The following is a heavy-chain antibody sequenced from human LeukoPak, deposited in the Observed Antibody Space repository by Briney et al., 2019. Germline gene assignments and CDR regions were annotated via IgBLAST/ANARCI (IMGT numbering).Heavy chain of an antibody. CDR2: ISSSSSTI. J-gene: IGHJ6*02. V-gene: IGHV3-48*04. D-gene: IGHD6-13*01. CDR1: GFTFSSYS. CDR3: ARGSLSIAAAGKPYYYYGMDV. Sequence: GGSLRLSCAASGFTFSSYSMNWVRHAPGKGLEWVSYISSSSSTIYYADSVKGRFTISRDNAKNSLYLQMNSLRAEDTAVYYCARGSLSIAAAGKPYYYYGMDVWGQGTTVTVSS.